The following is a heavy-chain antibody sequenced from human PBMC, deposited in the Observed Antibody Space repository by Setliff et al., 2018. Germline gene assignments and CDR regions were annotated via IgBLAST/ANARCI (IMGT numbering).Heavy chain of an antibody. CDR3: ARGWGSGWSKEGAFDI. Sequence: NPSETLSLPCAVYGGSFSGYYWSWLRQPPGKGLEWIGEINHSGSTNYNPSLKSRVTRSVDTSKNQFSLKLSSVTAADTAVYYCARGWGSGWSKEGAFDIWGQGTMVTVSS. CDR1: GGSFSGYY. D-gene: IGHD6-19*01. CDR2: INHSGST. V-gene: IGHV4-34*01. J-gene: IGHJ3*02.